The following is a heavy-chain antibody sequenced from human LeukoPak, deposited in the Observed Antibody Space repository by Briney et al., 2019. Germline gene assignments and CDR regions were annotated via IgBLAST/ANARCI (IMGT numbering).Heavy chain of an antibody. CDR1: GYTFTSYA. V-gene: IGHV1-3*01. Sequence: ASVKVSCKASGYTFTSYAMHWVRQAPGQRLEWMGWINAGNGNTKYSQKFQGRVTITRDTSASTAYMELSSLRSEDTAVYYCARDRVEMATIDAFDIWAKGQWSPSLQ. CDR3: ARDRVEMATIDAFDI. J-gene: IGHJ3*02. D-gene: IGHD5-24*01. CDR2: INAGNGNT.